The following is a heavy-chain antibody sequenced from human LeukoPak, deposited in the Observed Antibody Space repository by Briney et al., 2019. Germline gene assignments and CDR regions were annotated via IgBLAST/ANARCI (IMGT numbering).Heavy chain of an antibody. J-gene: IGHJ4*02. V-gene: IGHV3-53*01. D-gene: IGHD6-19*01. Sequence: GGSLRLSCTASGFTFSTYEMSWVRQAPGKGLEWVSVIYSGGSTYYADSVKGRFTISRDNSKNTLYLQMNSLRAEDTAVYYCARGSIAVAYFDYWGQGTLVTVSS. CDR2: IYSGGST. CDR3: ARGSIAVAYFDY. CDR1: GFTFSTYE.